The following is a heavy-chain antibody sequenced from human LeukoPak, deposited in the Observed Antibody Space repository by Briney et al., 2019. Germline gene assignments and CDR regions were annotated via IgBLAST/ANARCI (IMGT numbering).Heavy chain of an antibody. CDR3: TTSPLGGTTFITMIVVVPY. D-gene: IGHD3-22*01. J-gene: IGHJ4*02. Sequence: GGSLRLSCTASGFTFGDYGMSWFRQAPGKGLEWVGFIRSNAYGGKTEYAASVKGRFTISRDDSTSIAYLQMNSLKTEDTAVYYCTTSPLGGTTFITMIVVVPYWGEGTLVTVSS. CDR1: GFTFGDYG. V-gene: IGHV3-49*03. CDR2: IRSNAYGGKT.